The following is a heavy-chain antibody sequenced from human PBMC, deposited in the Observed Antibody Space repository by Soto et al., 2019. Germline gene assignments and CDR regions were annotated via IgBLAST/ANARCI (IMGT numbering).Heavy chain of an antibody. D-gene: IGHD3-9*01. CDR3: ARALFDWLSPTEYYYYYGMDV. CDR2: INHSGST. Sequence: TLSLTWAVYGGSVSGYYWSCMRQPPGEGLEWIGEINHSGSTNYNPSLKSRVTISVDTSKNQFSLKLSSVTAADTAVYYCARALFDWLSPTEYYYYYGMDVWGQGTTVTVSS. V-gene: IGHV4-34*01. J-gene: IGHJ6*02. CDR1: GGSVSGYY.